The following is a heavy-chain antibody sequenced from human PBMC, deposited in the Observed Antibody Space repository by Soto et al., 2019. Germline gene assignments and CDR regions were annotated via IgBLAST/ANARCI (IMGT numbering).Heavy chain of an antibody. J-gene: IGHJ4*02. D-gene: IGHD3-22*01. CDR1: GGSFSGYY. V-gene: IGHV4-34*01. CDR3: ARLVLYYYDSSGYFDY. Sequence: SETLSLTCAVYGGSFSGYYWSWIRQPPGKGLEWIGEINHSGSTNYNPSLKSRVTISVDTSKNQFSLKLSSVTAADTAVYYCARLVLYYYDSSGYFDYWGQGTLVTVSS. CDR2: INHSGST.